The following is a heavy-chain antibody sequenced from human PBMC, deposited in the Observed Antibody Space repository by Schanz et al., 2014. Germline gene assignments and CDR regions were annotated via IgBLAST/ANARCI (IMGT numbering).Heavy chain of an antibody. CDR3: AKDPHRDYGGKPQAFDI. V-gene: IGHV3-30*04. D-gene: IGHD4-17*01. J-gene: IGHJ3*02. Sequence: QVQLVESGGGVVQPGKSLRLSCAASGFTFRSYAVHWVRQTPGKGLEWLAVISSDGSKKYYADSVKGRFTISRDNSKNTLYLQMNSLRAEDTALYYCAKDPHRDYGGKPQAFDIWGQGTMVTVSS. CDR2: ISSDGSKK. CDR1: GFTFRSYA.